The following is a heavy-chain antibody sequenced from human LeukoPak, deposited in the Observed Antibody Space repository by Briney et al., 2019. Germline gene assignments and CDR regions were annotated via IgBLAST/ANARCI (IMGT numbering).Heavy chain of an antibody. CDR1: GFTFSAYA. CDR2: ITGSGGNT. Sequence: PGGSLRLSRAASGFTFSAYAMSWVRQAPGKGLEWVSTITGSGGNTSYADSVRGRFTISRDNSKNMVYLQMNSLRAEDTAVYYCAKSLRYSFGYDWGQGTLVTVSS. J-gene: IGHJ4*02. V-gene: IGHV3-23*01. D-gene: IGHD5-18*01. CDR3: AKSLRYSFGYD.